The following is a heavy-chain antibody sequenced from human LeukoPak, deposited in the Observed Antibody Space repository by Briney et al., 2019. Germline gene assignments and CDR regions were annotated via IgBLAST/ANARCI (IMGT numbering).Heavy chain of an antibody. V-gene: IGHV4-38-2*02. CDR2: IYHSGST. D-gene: IGHD3-10*02. J-gene: IGHJ4*02. Sequence: SETLSLTCTVSGYSISSGYYWGWIRPPPGKGLEWIGSIYHSGSTYYNPSLKSRVTISVDTSKNQFSLKLSSVTAADTAVYYCARQGRLFGTFDYWGQGTLVTVSS. CDR1: GYSISSGYY. CDR3: ARQGRLFGTFDY.